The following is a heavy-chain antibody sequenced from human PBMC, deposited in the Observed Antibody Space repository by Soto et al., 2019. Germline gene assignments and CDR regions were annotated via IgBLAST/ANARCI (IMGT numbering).Heavy chain of an antibody. CDR3: AKGDFWTPAGFDY. Sequence: EVQLLESGGGLVQPGGSLRLSCAASGFTFSSYAMSWVRQAPGKGLEWVSAISGSGGSTYYADSVKGRFTISGDNSKNTLYLQMNSLRAEDTAVYYCAKGDFWTPAGFDYWGQGTLVTVSS. J-gene: IGHJ4*02. D-gene: IGHD3-3*01. CDR2: ISGSGGST. V-gene: IGHV3-23*01. CDR1: GFTFSSYA.